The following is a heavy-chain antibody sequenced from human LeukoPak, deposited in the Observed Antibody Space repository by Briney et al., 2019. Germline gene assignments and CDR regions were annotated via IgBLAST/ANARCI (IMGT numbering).Heavy chain of an antibody. CDR1: GFTFSSYA. CDR2: ISYDGSNK. CDR3: ATNPLYYDILTGTIFDY. V-gene: IGHV3-30*04. D-gene: IGHD3-9*01. J-gene: IGHJ4*02. Sequence: GGSLRLSCAASGFTFSSYAMHWVRQAPGKGLEWVAVISYDGSNKYYADSVKGRFTISRDSSKNTLYLQMNSLRAEDTAVYYCATNPLYYDILTGTIFDYWGQGTLVTVSS.